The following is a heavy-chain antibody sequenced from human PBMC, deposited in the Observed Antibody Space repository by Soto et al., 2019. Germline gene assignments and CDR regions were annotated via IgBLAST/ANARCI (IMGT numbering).Heavy chain of an antibody. Sequence: QVQLQQWGAGLLKPSETLSLTCAVYGGSFSGYYWSWIRQPPGKGLEWIGEINHSGSTNYNPSLKSRVTISVDTSKNQFSLKLSSVTAADTAVYYCARGRFCSSTSCYGYYYYYGMDVWGQGTTVTVSS. D-gene: IGHD2-2*01. CDR3: ARGRFCSSTSCYGYYYYYGMDV. J-gene: IGHJ6*02. CDR2: INHSGST. CDR1: GGSFSGYY. V-gene: IGHV4-34*01.